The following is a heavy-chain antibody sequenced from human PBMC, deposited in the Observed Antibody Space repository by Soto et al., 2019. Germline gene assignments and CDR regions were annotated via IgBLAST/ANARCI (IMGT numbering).Heavy chain of an antibody. J-gene: IGHJ4*02. D-gene: IGHD1-20*01. CDR1: GFTFSSYG. CDR2: ISYDGSNK. V-gene: IGHV3-30*18. CDR3: AKGITPSGRYFDY. Sequence: LRLSCAASGFTFSSYGMHWVRQAPGKGLEWVAVISYDGSNKYYADSVKGRFTISRDNSKNTLYLQMNSLRAEDTAVYYCAKGITPSGRYFDYWGQGTLVTVSS.